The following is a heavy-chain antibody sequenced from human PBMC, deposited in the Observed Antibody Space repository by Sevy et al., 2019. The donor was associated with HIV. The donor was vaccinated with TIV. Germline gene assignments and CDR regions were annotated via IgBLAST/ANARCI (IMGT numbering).Heavy chain of an antibody. CDR1: GYTFTHYA. V-gene: IGHV7-4-1*02. Sequence: ASVKVSCKASGYTFTHYAVNWVRQAPGQGLEWMGWINTDTGNPTYAQGFTGRFVFSLDTSVSTAYLQISSLKAEDTAVYFYARDPGLLSNYYDAQYFQHWGQGTLVTVSS. CDR3: ARDPGLLSNYYDAQYFQH. CDR2: INTDTGNP. D-gene: IGHD3-22*01. J-gene: IGHJ1*01.